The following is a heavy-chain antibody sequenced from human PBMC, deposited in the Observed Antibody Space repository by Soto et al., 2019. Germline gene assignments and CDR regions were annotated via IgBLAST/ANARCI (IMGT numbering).Heavy chain of an antibody. CDR3: ARKDTSGYFYGFDP. Sequence: GESLKISCRTSGYKFTSSWIAWVRQKPGKGLEWMGIIFPSDSDTRYSPSFQGQVTISAGRDTRTVFLQWASLKASVTAVYFCARKDTSGYFYGFDPWGQGTLVTVSS. D-gene: IGHD2-21*02. CDR2: IFPSDSDT. CDR1: GYKFTSSW. V-gene: IGHV5-51*01. J-gene: IGHJ5*02.